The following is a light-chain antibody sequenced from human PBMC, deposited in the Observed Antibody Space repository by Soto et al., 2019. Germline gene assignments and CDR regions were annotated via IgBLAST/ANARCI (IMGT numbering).Light chain of an antibody. CDR3: QQYTTYPYT. Sequence: DIQMTQSPSTLSASVGDRVTITCRASQSVTNWLAWYQQKPGKAPNLLIYGASRLQSGIPSRFSGSGSGTEFTLTISSLQPDDFATYYCQQYTTYPYTFGQGTKLEIK. J-gene: IGKJ2*01. CDR2: GAS. CDR1: QSVTNW. V-gene: IGKV1-5*01.